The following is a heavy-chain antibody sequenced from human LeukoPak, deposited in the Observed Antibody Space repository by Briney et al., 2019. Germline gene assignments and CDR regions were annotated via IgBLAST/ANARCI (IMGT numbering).Heavy chain of an antibody. D-gene: IGHD3-16*02. CDR1: GGSISRGGYD. Sequence: SETLSLTCTVSGGSISRGGYDWSWIRQHPGKGLEWVGYIYYGGSPYYNKSLKSRVTISVYTSKNQFYLKLSSETAADTAVYSCEGGNKLITFGGVNVMDYFDYWGQGTLVTVSS. V-gene: IGHV4-31*03. CDR3: EGGNKLITFGGVNVMDYFDY. J-gene: IGHJ4*02. CDR2: IYYGGSP.